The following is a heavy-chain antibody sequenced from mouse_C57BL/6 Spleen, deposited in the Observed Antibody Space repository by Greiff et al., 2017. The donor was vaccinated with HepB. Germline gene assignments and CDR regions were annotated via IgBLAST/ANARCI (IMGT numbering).Heavy chain of an antibody. Sequence: QVQLQQPGAELVKPGASVKLSCKASGYTFTSYWMHWVKQRPGQGLEWIGMIHPNSGSTNYNEKFKSKATLTVDKSSSTAYMQISSLTSENSAVYYCARSYSKYPYAMDYWGQGTSVTVSS. J-gene: IGHJ4*01. CDR3: ARSYSKYPYAMDY. CDR1: GYTFTSYW. D-gene: IGHD2-5*01. V-gene: IGHV1-64*01. CDR2: IHPNSGST.